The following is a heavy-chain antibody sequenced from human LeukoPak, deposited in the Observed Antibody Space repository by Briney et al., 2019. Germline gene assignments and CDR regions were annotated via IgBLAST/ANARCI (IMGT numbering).Heavy chain of an antibody. CDR3: ARGCSGGACYGYHLDP. CDR2: INAGNGNT. V-gene: IGHV1-3*03. Sequence: ASVKVSCKASGYTFTNYAMHWVRQAPGQRLEWMGWINAGNGNTKYSQEFQGRVTITRDTSASIAYMELSSLRHDDMAVYYCARGCSGGACYGYHLDPWGQGTLVTVSS. J-gene: IGHJ5*02. D-gene: IGHD2-15*01. CDR1: GYTFTNYA.